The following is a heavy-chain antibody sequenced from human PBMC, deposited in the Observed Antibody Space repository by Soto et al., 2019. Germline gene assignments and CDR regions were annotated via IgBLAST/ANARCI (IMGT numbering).Heavy chain of an antibody. D-gene: IGHD3-22*01. V-gene: IGHV4-39*01. CDR2: IYYSGST. CDR1: GGCISSSSYY. J-gene: IGHJ4*02. Sequence: ESLSLTLIAPGGCISSSSYYSGLIRQPTVKWLQRIASIYYSGSTYYNPSLKSRVTISVDTSKNQFSLKLSYVTAADPAVYYCARAESVGHSEITMIVVVPEHFDYWGQGTLVTVSS. CDR3: ARAESVGHSEITMIVVVPEHFDY.